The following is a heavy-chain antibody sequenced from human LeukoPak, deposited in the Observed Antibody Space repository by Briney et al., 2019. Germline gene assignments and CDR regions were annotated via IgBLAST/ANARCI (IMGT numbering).Heavy chain of an antibody. CDR2: INPTTGVA. J-gene: IGHJ6*03. CDR3: ARLDRNYYYLDV. Sequence: ASVKVSCKTSGYTFTVHYMNWVRQAPGQGLEWMGRINPTTGVANYAQKFQGRITVTMDTSINTAYMELSSLRSDDTAVYYCARLDRNYYYLDVWGQGTTVTVSS. D-gene: IGHD1-1*01. CDR1: GYTFTVHY. V-gene: IGHV1-2*06.